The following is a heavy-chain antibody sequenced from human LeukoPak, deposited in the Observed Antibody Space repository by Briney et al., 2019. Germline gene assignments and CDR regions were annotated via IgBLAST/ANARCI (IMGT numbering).Heavy chain of an antibody. CDR3: ARDPYLSPVVSGAPRFDS. CDR1: GYTFTYYP. Sequence: ASVKVSCKASGYTFTYYPMNWVRQAPGQGLEWMGWINTKTGNPTYAQGFTGRFVFSLDTSVSTAYLQINSLEAEDTAVYYCARDPYLSPVVSGAPRFDSWGQGALLTVSS. D-gene: IGHD4-23*01. J-gene: IGHJ4*02. V-gene: IGHV7-4-1*02. CDR2: INTKTGNP.